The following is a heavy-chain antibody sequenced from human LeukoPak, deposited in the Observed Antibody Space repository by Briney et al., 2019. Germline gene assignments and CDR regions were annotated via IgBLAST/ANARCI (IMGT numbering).Heavy chain of an antibody. CDR2: IYPGDSDT. V-gene: IGHV5-51*01. Sequence: GESLKISCKGSGYSFTSYWIGWVRQMPGKGLEWMGIIYPGDSDTRYSPSFQGQVTISADKSISTAYLQWSSLKASDTAMYYCARQGEWYSSSWYPVDYWGQGTLVTVSS. CDR3: ARQGEWYSSSWYPVDY. J-gene: IGHJ4*02. D-gene: IGHD6-13*01. CDR1: GYSFTSYW.